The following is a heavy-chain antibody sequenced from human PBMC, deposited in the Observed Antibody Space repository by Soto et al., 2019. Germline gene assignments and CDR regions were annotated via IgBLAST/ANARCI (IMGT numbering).Heavy chain of an antibody. CDR3: ERGTGCYPPFDY. CDR2: IKAGNGNT. J-gene: IGHJ4*02. CDR1: GYTFTSYA. V-gene: IGHV1-3*05. D-gene: IGHD6-19*01. Sequence: QVQLVQSGAEEKKPGASVKVSCKASGYTFTSYAMHWVRQAPGQRLEWMGWIKAGNGNTKYSQKFHGRVTITMDTSARTAYMELSSLRAEDTAVYYCERGTGCYPPFDYWGQGTLVTVSS.